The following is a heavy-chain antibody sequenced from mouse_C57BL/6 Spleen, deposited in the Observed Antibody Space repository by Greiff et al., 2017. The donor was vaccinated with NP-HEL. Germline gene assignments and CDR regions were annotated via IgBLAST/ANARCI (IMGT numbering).Heavy chain of an antibody. Sequence: QVQLKQSGAELVKPGASVKMSCKASGYTFTSYWITWVKQRPGQGLEWIGDIYPGSGSTNYNEKFKSKATLTVDTSSSTAYMQLSSVTSEASAVYYGARGSTVVAPNWYFDVLGSGTTVTVSS. J-gene: IGHJ1*01. CDR2: IYPGSGST. CDR3: ARGSTVVAPNWYFDV. CDR1: GYTFTSYW. D-gene: IGHD1-1*01. V-gene: IGHV1-55*01.